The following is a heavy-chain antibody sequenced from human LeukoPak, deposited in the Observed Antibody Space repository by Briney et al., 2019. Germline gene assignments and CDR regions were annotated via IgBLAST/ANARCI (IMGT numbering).Heavy chain of an antibody. CDR1: GYGFTSYW. CDR3: ARLNTAMATGAFDI. D-gene: IGHD5-18*01. Sequence: GESLKISCKGSGYGFTSYWIGWVRQMPGKGLECMGIIYPGDSDTRYSPSFQGQVTISADKSISTAYLQWSSLKASDTAMYYCARLNTAMATGAFDIWGQGTMVTVSS. CDR2: IYPGDSDT. J-gene: IGHJ3*02. V-gene: IGHV5-51*01.